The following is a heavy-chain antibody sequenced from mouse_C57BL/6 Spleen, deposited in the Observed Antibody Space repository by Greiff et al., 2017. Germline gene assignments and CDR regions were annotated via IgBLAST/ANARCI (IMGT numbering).Heavy chain of an antibody. J-gene: IGHJ1*03. Sequence: EVMLVESGGGLVQPKGSLKLSCAASGFTFNTYAMHWVRQAPGKGLEWVARIRSKSSNYATYYADSVKDRFTISRDDSQSMLYLQMNNLKTEDTAMYYCVRERNYYSNYGWDWYFDVWGTGTTVTVSS. CDR3: VRERNYYSNYGWDWYFDV. D-gene: IGHD2-5*01. CDR1: GFTFNTYA. CDR2: IRSKSSNYAT. V-gene: IGHV10-3*01.